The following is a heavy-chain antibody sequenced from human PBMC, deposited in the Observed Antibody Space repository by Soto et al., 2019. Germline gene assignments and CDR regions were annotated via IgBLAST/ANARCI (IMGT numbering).Heavy chain of an antibody. V-gene: IGHV3-48*02. CDR3: ARDLLLRCFEPRGMDV. CDR1: GFPFGHFG. D-gene: IGHD3-9*01. J-gene: IGHJ6*02. CDR2: ISSRSSTI. Sequence: PGGSLRLSCAASGFPFGHFGMHWLRQAPGKGLEWVAYISSRSSTIYYADSVKGRFTISRDDAKNSVFLQMNSLRDEDTAVYYCARDLLLRCFEPRGMDVWGQGTSVTVSS.